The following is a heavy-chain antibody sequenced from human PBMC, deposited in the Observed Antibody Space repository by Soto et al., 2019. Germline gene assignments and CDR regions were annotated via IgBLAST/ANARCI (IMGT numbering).Heavy chain of an antibody. J-gene: IGHJ4*02. CDR3: ATTMITFGGVIGQSIDY. D-gene: IGHD3-16*02. Sequence: QVQLQESGPGLVKPSQTLSLTCTVSGGPISSGGYYWSWIRQHPGKGLEWIGYIYYSGSTYYNPSLKSRVTISVDTSKNQFSRKLSSVTAADTAVYYSATTMITFGGVIGQSIDYWGQGTLVTVSS. V-gene: IGHV4-31*03. CDR2: IYYSGST. CDR1: GGPISSGGYY.